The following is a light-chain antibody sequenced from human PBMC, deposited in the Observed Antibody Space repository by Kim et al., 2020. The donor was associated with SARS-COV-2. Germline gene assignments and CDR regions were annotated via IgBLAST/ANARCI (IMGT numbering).Light chain of an antibody. V-gene: IGLV3-1*01. Sequence: VSPGQTASITCSGDKLGDKYAFWYQQKPGQSPVLVIYQDSQRPSGIPERFSGSTSGNTATLTISGTQAMDEADYYCQAWDSSRHVVFGGGTQLTVL. CDR3: QAWDSSRHVV. CDR2: QDS. CDR1: KLGDKY. J-gene: IGLJ2*01.